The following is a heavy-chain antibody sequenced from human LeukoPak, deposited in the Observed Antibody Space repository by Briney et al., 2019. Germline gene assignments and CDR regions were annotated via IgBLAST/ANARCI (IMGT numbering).Heavy chain of an antibody. CDR2: INPSGGSA. CDR1: GYTFTNYY. D-gene: IGHD4-17*01. J-gene: IGHJ3*02. V-gene: IGHV1-46*01. Sequence: ASVKVSCKASGYTFTNYYMHWVRQAPGQGLEWMGIINPSGGSASYVQKFRGRITMTRDMSTSTVYMELSSLRSEDTAVYYCAREGVTNDAFDIWGQGTMVTVSS. CDR3: AREGVTNDAFDI.